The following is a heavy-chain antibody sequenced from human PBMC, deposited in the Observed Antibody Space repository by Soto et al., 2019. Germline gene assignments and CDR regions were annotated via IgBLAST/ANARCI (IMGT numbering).Heavy chain of an antibody. Sequence: GGSRRLSWAASGFTFSSYSMSGVRQAPGKGLEWVSGFRSSGDDGTTYYADSVKGRFTISRDNSKNTLFLQMNSLRAEDTAIYYCAKKVNSGSGSQYFDYWGQGTLVTVSS. D-gene: IGHD3-10*01. J-gene: IGHJ4*02. CDR2: FRSSGDDGTT. CDR1: GFTFSSYS. CDR3: AKKVNSGSGSQYFDY. V-gene: IGHV3-23*01.